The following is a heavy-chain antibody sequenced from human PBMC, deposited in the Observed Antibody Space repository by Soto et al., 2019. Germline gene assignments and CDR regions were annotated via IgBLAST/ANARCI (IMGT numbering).Heavy chain of an antibody. CDR3: AKSKNTPTNDFWSGYFTPSRDYYYGMDV. D-gene: IGHD3-3*01. J-gene: IGHJ6*02. CDR2: ISGSGGST. V-gene: IGHV3-23*01. Sequence: GGSLRLSCTASVFTFSSYAMSWVRQAPGKGLEWVSAISGSGGSTYYADSVKGRFTISRDNSKNTLYLQMNSLRAEDTAVYYCAKSKNTPTNDFWSGYFTPSRDYYYGMDVWGQGTTVTVSS. CDR1: VFTFSSYA.